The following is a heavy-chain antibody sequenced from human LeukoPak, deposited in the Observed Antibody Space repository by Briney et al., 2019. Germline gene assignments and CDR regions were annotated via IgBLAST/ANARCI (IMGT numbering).Heavy chain of an antibody. CDR2: INAGNGDI. V-gene: IGHV1-3*01. D-gene: IGHD6-19*01. CDR1: GYIFTSYA. J-gene: IGHJ4*02. CDR3: ARDRRGSGWYGALSY. Sequence: GASVKVSCTASGYIFTSYAMHWVRRAPGQRLEWMGWINAGNGDIKYSQKFQGRVTITRDTSASTAYMELSSLRSEDTAVYYCARDRRGSGWYGALSYWGQGTLVTVSS.